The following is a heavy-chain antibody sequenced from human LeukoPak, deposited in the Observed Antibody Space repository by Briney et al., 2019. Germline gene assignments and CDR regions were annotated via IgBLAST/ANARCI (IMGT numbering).Heavy chain of an antibody. CDR2: INPNSGGT. J-gene: IGHJ4*02. D-gene: IGHD2-2*01. V-gene: IGHV1-2*02. CDR3: TTEPYEYQLLFSLDY. Sequence: GASVKVSCKASGYTFTGYYMHWVRQAPGQGLEWMGWINPNSGGTNYAQKFQGRVTMTRDTSISTAYMELSRLRSDDTAVYYCTTEPYEYQLLFSLDYWGQGTLVTVSS. CDR1: GYTFTGYY.